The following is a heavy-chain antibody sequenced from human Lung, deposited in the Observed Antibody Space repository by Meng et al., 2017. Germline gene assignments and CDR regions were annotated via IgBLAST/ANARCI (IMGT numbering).Heavy chain of an antibody. CDR3: AHIVLYDSYDY. Sequence: PLKDSGATLGKPTHTRTLTCPFSGFSLSTSGVCVVWIRQPPGKALEWLALIYWDDDKRYSPSLKSRLTITKDTSKSQVVLTMTNMDPVDTATYYCAHIVLYDSYDYWGQGTLVTVSS. CDR1: GFSLSTSGVC. J-gene: IGHJ4*02. D-gene: IGHD3-22*01. V-gene: IGHV2-5*02. CDR2: IYWDDDK.